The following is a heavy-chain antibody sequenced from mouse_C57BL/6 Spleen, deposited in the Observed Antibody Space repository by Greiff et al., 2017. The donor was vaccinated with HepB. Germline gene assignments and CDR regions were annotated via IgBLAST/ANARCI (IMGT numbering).Heavy chain of an antibody. CDR2: SRNKANDYTT. V-gene: IGHV7-1*01. J-gene: IGHJ1*03. CDR1: GFTFSDFY. Sequence: EVKLMESGGGLVQSGRSLRLSCATSGFTFSDFYMEWVRQAPGKGLEWIAASRNKANDYTTEYSASVKGRFIVSRDTSQSILYLQMNALRAEDTAIYYCARDQSRIYFDVWGTGTTVTVSS. CDR3: ARDQSRIYFDV.